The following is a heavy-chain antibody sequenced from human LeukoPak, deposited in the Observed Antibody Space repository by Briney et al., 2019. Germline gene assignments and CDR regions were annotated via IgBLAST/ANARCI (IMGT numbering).Heavy chain of an antibody. CDR2: INHSGST. D-gene: IGHD4-4*01. CDR3: ARGPTTVTTTGTRGTIDY. J-gene: IGHJ4*02. CDR1: GGSFSGYY. Sequence: SETLSLTCAVYGGSFSGYYWSWIRQPPGKGLEWIGEINHSGSTNYNPSPKSRVTISVDTSKNQFSLKLSSVTAADTAVYYCARGPTTVTTTGTRGTIDYWGQGTLVTVSS. V-gene: IGHV4-34*01.